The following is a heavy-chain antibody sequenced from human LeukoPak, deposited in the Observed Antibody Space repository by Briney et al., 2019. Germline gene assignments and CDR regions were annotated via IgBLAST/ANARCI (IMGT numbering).Heavy chain of an antibody. CDR2: INHSGST. Sequence: SETLSLTCAVYGGSFSGYYWSWIRQPPGKGLEWIGEINHSGSTNYNPSLKSRVTISVDTSKNQFSLKLSSVTAADTAVYYCARDVGGPFPHWGQGTLVTVSS. J-gene: IGHJ4*02. CDR3: ARDVGGPFPH. V-gene: IGHV4-34*01. CDR1: GGSFSGYY. D-gene: IGHD3-10*01.